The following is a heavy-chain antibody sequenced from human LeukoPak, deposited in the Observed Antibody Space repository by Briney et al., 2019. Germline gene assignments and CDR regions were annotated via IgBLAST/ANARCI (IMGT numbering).Heavy chain of an antibody. D-gene: IGHD6-19*01. CDR2: ISAYNGNT. CDR1: GCTFSSYY. V-gene: IGHV1-8*02. J-gene: IGHJ5*02. Sequence: ASVKVSCKASGCTFSSYYMHWVRQAPGQGLEWMGWISAYNGNTNYAQKLQGRVTMTRNTSISTAYMELSSLRSEDTAVYYCARRLLAVAGKGFDPWGQGTLVTVSS. CDR3: ARRLLAVAGKGFDP.